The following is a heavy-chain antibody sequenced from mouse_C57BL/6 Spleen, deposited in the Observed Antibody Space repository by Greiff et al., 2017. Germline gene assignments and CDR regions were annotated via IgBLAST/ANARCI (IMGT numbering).Heavy chain of an antibody. D-gene: IGHD2-4*01. V-gene: IGHV1-66*01. Sequence: VQLQESGPELVKPGASVKISCKASGYSFTSYYIHWVKQRPGQGLVWIGWFYPGSGNTKYNEKFKGKATLTADTSSSTAYMQLSSLTSEDSAVYYCARDYDPYCAMDDWGQGTSVTVSS. CDR1: GYSFTSYY. CDR2: FYPGSGNT. J-gene: IGHJ4*01. CDR3: ARDYDPYCAMDD.